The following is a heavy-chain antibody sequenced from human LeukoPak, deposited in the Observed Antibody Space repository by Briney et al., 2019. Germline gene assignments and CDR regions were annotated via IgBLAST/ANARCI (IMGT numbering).Heavy chain of an antibody. J-gene: IGHJ4*02. D-gene: IGHD5-12*01. CDR3: ARDSTGYDYFDS. CDR2: LCSSGST. V-gene: IGHV4-61*02. Sequence: PSQTLSLTCTVSGGSISSGFYCWNWIRQPAGKRLEWIGRLCSSGSTNYSPSLTSRLTISDTSTNQFSLKLTSVTAADTAVHYCARDSTGYDYFDSWGQGAPVTVSS. CDR1: GGSISSGFYC.